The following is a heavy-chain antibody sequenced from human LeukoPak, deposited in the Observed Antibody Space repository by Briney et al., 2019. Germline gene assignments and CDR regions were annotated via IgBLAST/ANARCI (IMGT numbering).Heavy chain of an antibody. V-gene: IGHV1-2*02. Sequence: ASMKVSCKASGYTFTGYYMHWVRQAPGQGLGWMGWINPNSGGTNYAQKFQGRVTMTRDTSINTAYMELRRLRSDATAVYYCARDYCSSTSCLVDWFDPWGQGTLVTVSS. CDR1: GYTFTGYY. D-gene: IGHD2-2*01. J-gene: IGHJ5*02. CDR2: INPNSGGT. CDR3: ARDYCSSTSCLVDWFDP.